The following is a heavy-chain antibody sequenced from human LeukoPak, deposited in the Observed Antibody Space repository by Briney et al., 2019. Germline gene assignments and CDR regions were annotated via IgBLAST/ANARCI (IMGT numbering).Heavy chain of an antibody. CDR3: ARLGSYYDFDY. J-gene: IGHJ4*02. CDR1: GFTFSSYA. D-gene: IGHD1-26*01. CDR2: ISGSGGST. Sequence: PGGSLRLSCAASGFTFSSYAMSWVRQAPGKGLEWVSAISGSGGSTYYADSVKGRFTISRDNAKNSLYLQMNSLRAEDTAVYYCARLGSYYDFDYWGQGTLVTVSS. V-gene: IGHV3-23*01.